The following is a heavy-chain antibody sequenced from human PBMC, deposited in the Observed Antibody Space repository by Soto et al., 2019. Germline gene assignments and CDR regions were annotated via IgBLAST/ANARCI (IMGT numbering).Heavy chain of an antibody. J-gene: IGHJ4*02. CDR3: ARDIEDGYSSGPKDY. CDR1: GYTFTSYG. V-gene: IGHV1-18*01. Sequence: AAVKVSCKASGYTFTSYGISWVRQAPGQGLEWMGWTSAYNGNTNYAQKLQGRVTMTTDTSTSTAYMELRSLRSDDTAVYYCARDIEDGYSSGPKDYWGQGTLVTVSS. CDR2: TSAYNGNT. D-gene: IGHD6-19*01.